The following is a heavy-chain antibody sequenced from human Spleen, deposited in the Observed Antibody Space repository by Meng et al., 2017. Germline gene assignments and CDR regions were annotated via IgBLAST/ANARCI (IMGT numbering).Heavy chain of an antibody. Sequence: ASVKVSCKPSGYNFPDYYIHWVRRAPGQGLEWMGRIDPKTGDTHYALKFQGRVTMTGDTSISTAYMELSGLRSDDTAMYYCARDEGEYCGGDCYPWAFWGQGTLVTVSS. CDR1: GYNFPDYY. D-gene: IGHD2-21*02. J-gene: IGHJ4*02. CDR2: IDPKTGDT. CDR3: ARDEGEYCGGDCYPWAF. V-gene: IGHV1-2*06.